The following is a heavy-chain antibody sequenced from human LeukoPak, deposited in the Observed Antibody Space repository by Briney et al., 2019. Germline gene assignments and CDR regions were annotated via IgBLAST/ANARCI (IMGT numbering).Heavy chain of an antibody. D-gene: IGHD3-22*01. CDR2: ISYDGSNK. V-gene: IGHV3-30*18. J-gene: IGHJ4*02. Sequence: PGRSLRLSCAASGFTFSSYGMHWVRQAPGKGLEWVAVISYDGSNKYYADSVKGRFTISRDNSKNTLYLQMNSLRAEDTAVYYCAKDQEGTMIVVVPTALDYWGQGTLVTVSS. CDR3: AKDQEGTMIVVVPTALDY. CDR1: GFTFSSYG.